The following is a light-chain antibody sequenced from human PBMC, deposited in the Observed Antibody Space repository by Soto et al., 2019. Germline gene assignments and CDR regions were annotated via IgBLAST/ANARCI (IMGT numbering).Light chain of an antibody. CDR1: QGISSY. J-gene: IGKJ4*01. Sequence: DIQLTQSPSFLSASVGDRVTITCRASQGISSYLAWYQQKPGKAPKLLIYAASTLQSGVPSRFSGSGSGTEFTRTISSLQPEDFATYYCQQLNSYPPPFGGGTKVEIK. CDR3: QQLNSYPPP. V-gene: IGKV1-9*01. CDR2: AAS.